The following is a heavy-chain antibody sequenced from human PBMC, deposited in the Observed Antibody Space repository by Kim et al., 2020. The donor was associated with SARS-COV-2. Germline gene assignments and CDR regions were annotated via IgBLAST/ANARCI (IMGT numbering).Heavy chain of an antibody. Sequence: GGSLRLSCAASGFTFNDYVMHWVRQAPGKGLEWVALIWHDGSKEYYADSVKGRFTISRDNPDNKVYLQMNTLTAEDTAIYYCARQGTPVVRNCLDYWGQGILVTVSS. J-gene: IGHJ4*02. D-gene: IGHD3-10*01. CDR2: IWHDGSKE. CDR1: GFTFNDYV. V-gene: IGHV3-33*08. CDR3: ARQGTPVVRNCLDY.